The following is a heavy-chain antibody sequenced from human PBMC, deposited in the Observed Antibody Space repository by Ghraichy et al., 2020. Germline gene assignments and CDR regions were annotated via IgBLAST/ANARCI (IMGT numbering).Heavy chain of an antibody. V-gene: IGHV4-30-2*01. CDR2: IYHSGST. CDR3: ARVDCGGDCGHYYYYYYGMDV. Sequence: SETLSLTCAVSGGSISSSGHSWSWIRQPPGKGLEWIANIYHSGSTYYNPSLESRVSISVDRSKNQFSLKLSSVTAADKAVYYCARVDCGGDCGHYYYYYYGMDVWGQGTTVTVSS. D-gene: IGHD2-21*02. CDR1: GGSISSSGHS. J-gene: IGHJ6*02.